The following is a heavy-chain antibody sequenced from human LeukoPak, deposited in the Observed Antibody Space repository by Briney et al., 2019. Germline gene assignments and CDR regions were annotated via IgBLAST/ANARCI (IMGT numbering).Heavy chain of an antibody. V-gene: IGHV3-30*03. Sequence: GRSLRLSCAASGFTFSSYGMHWVRQAPGKGLEWVAVISYDGSNKYYADSVKGRFTISRDNSKNTLYLQMNSLRAEDTAVYYCALSHASSPYYFDYWGQGTLVTVSS. CDR2: ISYDGSNK. CDR1: GFTFSSYG. D-gene: IGHD6-6*01. CDR3: ALSHASSPYYFDY. J-gene: IGHJ4*02.